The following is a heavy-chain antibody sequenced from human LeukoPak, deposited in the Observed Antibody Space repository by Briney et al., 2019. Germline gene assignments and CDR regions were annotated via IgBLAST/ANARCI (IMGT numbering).Heavy chain of an antibody. CDR1: GGSISSSTYC. J-gene: IGHJ4*02. D-gene: IGHD3-10*01. V-gene: IGHV4-39*07. Sequence: PSETLSLTCTVFGGSISSSTYCWGWIRQPPGEGLEWIASVYSTGNTFYNPSLKSGVTISVDTSKNQFSLRLSAVTAADTAVYYCARDLNRRGEFDYWGQGTPVTVSS. CDR2: VYSTGNT. CDR3: ARDLNRRGEFDY.